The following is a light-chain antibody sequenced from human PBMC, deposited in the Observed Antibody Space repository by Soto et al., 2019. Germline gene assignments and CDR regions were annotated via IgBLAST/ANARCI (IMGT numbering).Light chain of an antibody. CDR2: DVS. CDR1: TSDVGGYEY. J-gene: IGLJ3*02. V-gene: IGLV2-11*01. Sequence: QSVLTQPPSASGSPGQSVTISCTGSTSDVGGYEYVSWYQQHPGKAPKLMIFDVSERPSGVPDRFSGSKSGNTASLTISGLQAEDEGDYYCCSYAGTYSWVFGGGTKLTVL. CDR3: CSYAGTYSWV.